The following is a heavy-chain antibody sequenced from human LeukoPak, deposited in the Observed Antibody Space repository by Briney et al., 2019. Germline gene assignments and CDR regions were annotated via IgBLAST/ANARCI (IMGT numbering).Heavy chain of an antibody. V-gene: IGHV5-51*01. CDR2: IYPGDSDT. J-gene: IGHJ4*02. Sequence: GESLKISCKGSGYSFTSYWIGWVRQMPGKGLEWMGIIYPGDSDTRYSPSFQGQVTISADKSISTAYLQWSSLKASDTAMYYCARQKPGIAAAGTVFLWGQGTLVTVSS. CDR1: GYSFTSYW. CDR3: ARQKPGIAAAGTVFL. D-gene: IGHD6-13*01.